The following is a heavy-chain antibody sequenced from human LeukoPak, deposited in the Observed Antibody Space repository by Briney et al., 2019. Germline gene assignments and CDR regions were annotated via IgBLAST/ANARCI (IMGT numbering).Heavy chain of an antibody. CDR1: GYTFTGYY. J-gene: IGHJ4*02. V-gene: IGHV1-2*02. CDR2: INPNTTGK. D-gene: IGHD6-19*01. CDR3: ASSYSSGWFDLYY. Sequence: GASVKVSCTASGYTFTGYYMHWVRQAPGQGLEWMAWINPNTTGKNYAQTFQGRVTMTRDKSISTAYMELSRLRSDDTAVYYCASSYSSGWFDLYYWGQGTLVTVSS.